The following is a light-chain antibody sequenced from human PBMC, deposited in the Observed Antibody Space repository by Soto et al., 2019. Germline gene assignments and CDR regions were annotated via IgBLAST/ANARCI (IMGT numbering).Light chain of an antibody. CDR3: QQYNSYSPT. CDR2: KAS. CDR1: QRISSW. V-gene: IGKV1-5*03. J-gene: IGKJ1*01. Sequence: DIPMTQSPSTLSASVGDRVTITCRASQRISSWLAWYQQKPGKAPKLLIYKASSIESGVPSRFSGSGSGTEFSLTSSSLQPDDFATYYCQQYNSYSPTFGQGTKVEIK.